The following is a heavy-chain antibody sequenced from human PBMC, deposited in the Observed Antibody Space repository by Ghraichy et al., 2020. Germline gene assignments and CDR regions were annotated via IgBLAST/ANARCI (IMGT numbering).Heavy chain of an antibody. CDR1: GGSITNSY. J-gene: IGHJ5*02. V-gene: IGHV4-59*08. CDR2: ISYNGRT. Sequence: SETLSLTCTVSGGSITNSYWNWVRQPPGQGLEWIGHISYNGRTIYNPSLEGRIAISLDASTTQFSLRLSFVTDADTAWYYCARRSCSSLICDPPESNWIDPWGRGKLVTVSP. CDR3: ARRSCSSLICDPPESNWIDP. D-gene: IGHD2-2*01.